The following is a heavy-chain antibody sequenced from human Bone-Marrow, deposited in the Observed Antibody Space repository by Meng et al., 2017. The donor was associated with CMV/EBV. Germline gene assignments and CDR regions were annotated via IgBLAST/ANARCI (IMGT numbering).Heavy chain of an antibody. V-gene: IGHV3-23*01. Sequence: ETLSLTCAASGFTFSSYAMSWVRQAPGKGLEWVSAISGSGGSTSYADSVTGRFTISRDKSKNKLYLQMNSLRAEDTAVYYCAKVPIYIIGTVFDYWGQGTLVTVSS. D-gene: IGHD1-20*01. CDR3: AKVPIYIIGTVFDY. J-gene: IGHJ4*02. CDR1: GFTFSSYA. CDR2: ISGSGGST.